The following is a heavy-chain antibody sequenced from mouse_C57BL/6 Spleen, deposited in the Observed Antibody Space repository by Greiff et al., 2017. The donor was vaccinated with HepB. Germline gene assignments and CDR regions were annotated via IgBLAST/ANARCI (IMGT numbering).Heavy chain of an antibody. Sequence: QVQLQQSGAELVKPGASVKLSCKASGYTFTSYWMHWVKQRPGRGLEWIGRIDPNSGGTKYNEKFKSKATLTVDKPSSTAYMQLSSLTSEDSAVYYCAREEDYGNYVWYFDVWGKGTTVTVSS. V-gene: IGHV1-72*01. D-gene: IGHD2-1*01. CDR2: IDPNSGGT. CDR3: AREEDYGNYVWYFDV. CDR1: GYTFTSYW. J-gene: IGHJ1*03.